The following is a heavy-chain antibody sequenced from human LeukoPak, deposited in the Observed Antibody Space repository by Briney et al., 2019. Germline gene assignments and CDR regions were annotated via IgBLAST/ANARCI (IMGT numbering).Heavy chain of an antibody. CDR1: GFTLSSYA. CDR3: VRDHHRRLYDSQARDTFDI. CDR2: ISFDGSNK. D-gene: IGHD3-22*01. V-gene: IGHV3-30*04. Sequence: PGGSLRLSCAASGFTLSSYAMHWVRQAPGKGLEWVTIISFDGSNKYYADSVKGRFTISRDNSKNTLYLQMNSLRAEDTAVYYCVRDHHRRLYDSQARDTFDIWGQGTMVTVSS. J-gene: IGHJ3*02.